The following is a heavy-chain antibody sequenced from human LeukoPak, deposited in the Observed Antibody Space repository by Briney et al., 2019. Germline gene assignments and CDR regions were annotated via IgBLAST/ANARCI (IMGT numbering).Heavy chain of an antibody. Sequence: PSETLSLTCTVSGGSVSSGSYYWSWIRQPPGKGLEWIGYIYYSGSTNYNPSLKSRVTISVDTSKNQFSLQLSSVTAADTAVYYCARELDYYDSSGYYYVWYFDLWGRGTLVTVSS. CDR2: IYYSGST. D-gene: IGHD3-22*01. CDR3: ARELDYYDSSGYYYVWYFDL. V-gene: IGHV4-61*01. J-gene: IGHJ2*01. CDR1: GGSVSSGSYY.